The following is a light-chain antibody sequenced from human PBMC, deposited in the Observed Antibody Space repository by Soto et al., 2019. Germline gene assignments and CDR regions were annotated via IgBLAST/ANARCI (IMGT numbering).Light chain of an antibody. V-gene: IGLV1-44*01. J-gene: IGLJ2*01. CDR1: SSNIGSNT. CDR3: AVWDGSLNGVV. CDR2: SNN. Sequence: QSVLTQLPSASGTPGQRVAISCSGSSSNIGSNTVNWYHQLPGTAPKLLIYSNNQRPSGVPDRFSGSKSGTSASLAISGLQAEDEADYYCAVWDGSLNGVVFGGGTKLTVL.